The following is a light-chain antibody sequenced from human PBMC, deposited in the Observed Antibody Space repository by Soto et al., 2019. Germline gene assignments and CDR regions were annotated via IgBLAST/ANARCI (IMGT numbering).Light chain of an antibody. CDR1: SSDVGGYDY. CDR2: EVT. CDR3: CSYAGNHDYV. J-gene: IGLJ1*01. Sequence: QSALTQPPSASGSPVQSVAISCTGTSSDVGGYDYVSWYQQHPGKAPKLMIYEVTKRPSGVPDRFSGSKSGNTASLTVSGLQAEDEADYYCCSYAGNHDYVFGTGTKATVL. V-gene: IGLV2-8*01.